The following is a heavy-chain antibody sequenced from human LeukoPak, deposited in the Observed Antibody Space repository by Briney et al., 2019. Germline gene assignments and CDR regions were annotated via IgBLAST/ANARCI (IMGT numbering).Heavy chain of an antibody. CDR2: INPNSGGT. Sequence: ASVKVSCKASGYTFTGYYMHWVRQAPGQGLEWMGWINPNSGGTNYAQKFQGRVTMTRDTSISTAYMELSRLRSDDTAVYYCARDLGDYGDYYYYYYMDVWGKGTTVTISS. D-gene: IGHD4-17*01. CDR3: ARDLGDYGDYYYYYYMDV. J-gene: IGHJ6*03. CDR1: GYTFTGYY. V-gene: IGHV1-2*02.